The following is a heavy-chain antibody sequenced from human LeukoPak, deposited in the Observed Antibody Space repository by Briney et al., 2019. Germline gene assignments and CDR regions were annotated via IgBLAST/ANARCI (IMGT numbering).Heavy chain of an antibody. J-gene: IGHJ4*02. CDR2: IHYSGST. Sequence: PSETLSLTCTVSGGSISSSSYYWGWVRQSPGKGLEWIGNIHYSGSTQYNPSLKSRVTISADTSKNQFSLRLNSVTAADTAVYFCAKTHPPHFDFRGGNFVSTPFDSWGQGTLVTVSS. CDR1: GGSISSSSYY. V-gene: IGHV4-39*07. D-gene: IGHD3-3*01. CDR3: AKTHPPHFDFRGGNFVSTPFDS.